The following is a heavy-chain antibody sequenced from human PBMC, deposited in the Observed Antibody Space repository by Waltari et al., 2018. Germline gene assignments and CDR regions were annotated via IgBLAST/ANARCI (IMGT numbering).Heavy chain of an antibody. D-gene: IGHD5-12*01. J-gene: IGHJ4*02. Sequence: QVQLQESGPGLVKPSQTLSLTCTVSGGSISSGSYYWSWIRQPAGKGLEWIGYIYTSGSTNYNPSLKSRVTISVDTSKNQFSLKLSSVTAADTAVYYCARDDQMATITNGDYWGQGTLVTVSS. CDR3: ARDDQMATITNGDY. V-gene: IGHV4-61*09. CDR1: GGSISSGSYY. CDR2: IYTSGST.